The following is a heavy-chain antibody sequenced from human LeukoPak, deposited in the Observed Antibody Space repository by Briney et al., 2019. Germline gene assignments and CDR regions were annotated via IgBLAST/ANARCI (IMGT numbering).Heavy chain of an antibody. V-gene: IGHV3-30-3*01. CDR3: ARDLGRDGYNN. CDR1: GFTFSSYA. J-gene: IGHJ4*02. D-gene: IGHD5-24*01. CDR2: ISYDGSNK. Sequence: GGSLRLSCAASGFTFSSYAMHWVRQAPGKGLEWVAVISYDGSNKYYADSAKGRFTISRDNSKNTLYLQMNSLRAEDTAVYYCARDLGRDGYNNWGQGTLVTVSS.